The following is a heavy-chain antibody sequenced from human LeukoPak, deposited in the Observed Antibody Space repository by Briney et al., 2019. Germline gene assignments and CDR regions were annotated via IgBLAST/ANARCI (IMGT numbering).Heavy chain of an antibody. Sequence: ASVKVSCKVSGYTLTELSMHWVRQAPGKGLEWMGGFDPEDGETIYAQKFQGRVTMTEDTSTDTAYMELSSLRSEDTAVYYCATAGRGGSYEDYYYMDVWGKGTTVTVSS. CDR3: ATAGRGGSYEDYYYMDV. V-gene: IGHV1-24*01. J-gene: IGHJ6*03. CDR2: FDPEDGET. D-gene: IGHD1-26*01. CDR1: GYTLTELS.